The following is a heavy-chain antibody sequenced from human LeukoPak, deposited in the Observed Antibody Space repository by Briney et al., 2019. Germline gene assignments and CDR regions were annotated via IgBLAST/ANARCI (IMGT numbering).Heavy chain of an antibody. CDR3: ASTPDIAMAGPYFDY. CDR1: GYTFTSYY. Sequence: ASVKVSCKASGYTFTSYYMHWVRQAPGQGLEWMGIINPSGGSTNYAQKFQGRVTITADESTSTAYMELSSLRSEDTAVYYCASTPDIAMAGPYFDYWGQGTLVTVSS. J-gene: IGHJ4*02. CDR2: INPSGGST. V-gene: IGHV1-46*01. D-gene: IGHD6-19*01.